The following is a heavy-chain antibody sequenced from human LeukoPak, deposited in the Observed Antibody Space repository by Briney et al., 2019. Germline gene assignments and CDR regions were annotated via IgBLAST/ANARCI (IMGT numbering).Heavy chain of an antibody. CDR1: GGSISSGDYY. V-gene: IGHV4-30-4*01. CDR3: AREKVVTMVRGVINDGLVDYFDY. CDR2: IYYSGST. D-gene: IGHD3-10*01. Sequence: SQTLSLTCTVSGGSISSGDYYWSWIRQPPGKGLEWIGYIYYSGSTYYNPSLKSRVTISVDTSKNQFSLKLSSVTAADTAVYYCAREKVVTMVRGVINDGLVDYFDYWGQGTLVTVSS. J-gene: IGHJ4*02.